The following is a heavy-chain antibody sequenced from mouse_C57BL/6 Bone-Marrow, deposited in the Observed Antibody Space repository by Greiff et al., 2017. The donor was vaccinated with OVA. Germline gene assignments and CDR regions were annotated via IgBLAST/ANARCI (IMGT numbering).Heavy chain of an antibody. CDR2: ISDGGSYT. J-gene: IGHJ2*01. CDR3: ARDPGTGREY. D-gene: IGHD3-1*01. V-gene: IGHV5-4*03. Sequence: EVNVVESGGGLVKPGGSLKLSCAASGFTFSSYAMSWVRQTPEKRLEWVATISDGGSYTYYPDNVKGRYTISRDNAKNNLYLQMSHLKSEDTAMYYCARDPGTGREYWGQGTTLTVSS. CDR1: GFTFSSYA.